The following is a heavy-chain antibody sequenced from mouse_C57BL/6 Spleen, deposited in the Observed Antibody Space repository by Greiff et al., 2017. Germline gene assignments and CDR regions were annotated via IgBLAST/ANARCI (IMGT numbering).Heavy chain of an antibody. Sequence: VQLQQSGAELVKPGASVKISCKASGYAFSSYWMNWVKQRPGKGLEWIGQIYPGDGDTNYNGKFKGKATLTADKSSSTAYMQLSSLTSEDSAVYFCARRAVWKYEYDDGFAYWGQGTLVTVSA. CDR1: GYAFSSYW. D-gene: IGHD2-4*01. CDR3: ARRAVWKYEYDDGFAY. J-gene: IGHJ3*01. CDR2: IYPGDGDT. V-gene: IGHV1-80*01.